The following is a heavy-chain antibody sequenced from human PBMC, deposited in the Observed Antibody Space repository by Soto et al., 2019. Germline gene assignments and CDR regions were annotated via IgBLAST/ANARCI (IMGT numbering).Heavy chain of an antibody. CDR3: PRGIYYYDSSGYYAFEY. Sequence: GGSLRLSCAASGFTFSSYWMSCLRQAPGKGLEWVANIKQDGSGKYYVDSVNGRFTISIDNAKNSLYLQMNSLRAEDTAVYYCPRGIYYYDSSGYYAFEYWGQGTMVTVSS. CDR1: GFTFSSYW. CDR2: IKQDGSGK. D-gene: IGHD3-22*01. J-gene: IGHJ4*02. V-gene: IGHV3-7*01.